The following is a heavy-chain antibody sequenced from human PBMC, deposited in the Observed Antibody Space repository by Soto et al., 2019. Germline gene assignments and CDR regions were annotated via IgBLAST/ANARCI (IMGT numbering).Heavy chain of an antibody. Sequence: GGSLRLSCSASGFSVRGSYMYWVRQAPGKGLEWVSVIYSGGGTDYAASVKGRFTISSDNSKNILYLQMNSLRAEDTAVYYCARVTTTLVDHFDYWGQGTTVTVSA. D-gene: IGHD4-4*01. CDR3: ARVTTTLVDHFDY. CDR1: GFSVRGSY. CDR2: IYSGGGT. V-gene: IGHV3-53*01. J-gene: IGHJ4*02.